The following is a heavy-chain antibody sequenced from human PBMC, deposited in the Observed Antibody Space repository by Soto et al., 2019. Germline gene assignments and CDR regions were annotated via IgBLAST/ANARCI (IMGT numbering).Heavy chain of an antibody. V-gene: IGHV1-18*01. Sequence: ASVKVSCKASGYTFTSYGISWVRQAPGQGLEWMGWISAYNGNTNYAQKLQGRVTMTTDTSTSTAYMELRSLRSDDTAVYYCARALRYCSGGSCYSPYGMDVWGQGTTVTVSS. CDR3: ARALRYCSGGSCYSPYGMDV. D-gene: IGHD2-15*01. CDR1: GYTFTSYG. J-gene: IGHJ6*02. CDR2: ISAYNGNT.